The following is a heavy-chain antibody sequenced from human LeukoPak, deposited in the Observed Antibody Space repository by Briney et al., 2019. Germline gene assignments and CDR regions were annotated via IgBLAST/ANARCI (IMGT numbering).Heavy chain of an antibody. CDR2: IYSGGST. Sequence: PGGSLRLSCAASGFTVSSNYMTWVRQAPGKGLEWVSVIYSGGSTYYADSVKGRFTISRDNSKNTLYLQMNSLRAEDTAVYYCASNLLHYDILTGYRRVYYFDYWGQGTLVTVSS. CDR1: GFTVSSNY. CDR3: ASNLLHYDILTGYRRVYYFDY. D-gene: IGHD3-9*01. J-gene: IGHJ4*02. V-gene: IGHV3-66*01.